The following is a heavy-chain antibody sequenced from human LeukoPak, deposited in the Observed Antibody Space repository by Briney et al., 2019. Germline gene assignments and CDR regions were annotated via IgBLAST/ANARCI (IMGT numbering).Heavy chain of an antibody. CDR2: INPYSGDT. J-gene: IGHJ4*02. Sequence: GASVKVSCKASGYTFTGYHIHWVRQAPGQGLEWMGRINPYSGDTNFAQKFQGRVTMTRDTSITTAYMDLSRLPPDDTAVYFCARDQGSLTRSWYTGYWGQGTQVTVSS. V-gene: IGHV1-2*06. D-gene: IGHD6-13*01. CDR1: GYTFTGYH. CDR3: ARDQGSLTRSWYTGY.